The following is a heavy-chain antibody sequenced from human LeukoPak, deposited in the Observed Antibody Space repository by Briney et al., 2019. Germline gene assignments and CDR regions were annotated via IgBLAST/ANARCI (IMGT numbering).Heavy chain of an antibody. CDR1: GGSFSGYY. J-gene: IGHJ4*02. V-gene: IGHV4-34*01. Sequence: SETLSLTCAVYGGSFSGYYWSWIRQPPGKGLEWIGEINHSGSTNYNPSLKSRVTISVDTSKNQFSLKLSSVTAADTAVYYCARVGDYYGSGSYYGPNNFDYWGQGTLVTVSS. CDR3: ARVGDYYGSGSYYGPNNFDY. CDR2: INHSGST. D-gene: IGHD3-10*01.